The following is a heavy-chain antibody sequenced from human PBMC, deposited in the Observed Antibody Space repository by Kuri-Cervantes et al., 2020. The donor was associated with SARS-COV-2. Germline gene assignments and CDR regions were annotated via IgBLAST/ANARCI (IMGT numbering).Heavy chain of an antibody. D-gene: IGHD5-18*01. CDR3: TLRGYAADFDY. Sequence: GGSLRLSCAASGFTFSSYAMSWVRQAPGKGLEWVGFIRNRAYGGTTEYAASVKGRFTISRDDSKNTLYLQMNSLKTEDTAVYYCTLRGYAADFDYWGQGTLVTVSS. V-gene: IGHV3-49*04. CDR1: GFTFSSYA. CDR2: IRNRAYGGTT. J-gene: IGHJ4*02.